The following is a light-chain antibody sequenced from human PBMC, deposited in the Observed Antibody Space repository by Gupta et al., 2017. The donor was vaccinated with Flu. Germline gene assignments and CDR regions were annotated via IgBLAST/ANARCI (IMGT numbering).Light chain of an antibody. CDR3: QAWDSSTKVYV. CDR1: KLGDKY. Sequence: SYELTQPPSVSVSPGQTASITCSGDKLGDKYACWYQQKPGQSPVLVIYQDSKRPSGIPERFSGSNSGNTATLTISGPQAMDEADYYCQAWDSSTKVYVFGTGTKVTVL. J-gene: IGLJ1*01. CDR2: QDS. V-gene: IGLV3-1*01.